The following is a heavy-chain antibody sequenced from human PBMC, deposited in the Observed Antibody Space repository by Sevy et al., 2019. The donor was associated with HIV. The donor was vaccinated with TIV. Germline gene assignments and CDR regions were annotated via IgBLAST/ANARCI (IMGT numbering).Heavy chain of an antibody. J-gene: IGHJ4*02. CDR3: ARRRGSSAWVDY. Sequence: GESLKTSCKGSGYSFSTYWLAWVRQMPGKGLEWMGIIYPGDSDTRYSPSFQGQVTISADKSISTAYLQWSSLKASDSAMYYCARRRGSSAWVDYWGQGTLVTVSS. CDR1: GYSFSTYW. CDR2: IYPGDSDT. V-gene: IGHV5-51*01. D-gene: IGHD6-6*01.